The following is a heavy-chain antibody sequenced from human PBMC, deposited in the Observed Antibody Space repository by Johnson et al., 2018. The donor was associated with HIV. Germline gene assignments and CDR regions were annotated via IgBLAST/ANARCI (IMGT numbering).Heavy chain of an antibody. CDR2: INSDGSST. CDR3: ARGVGGAGDDAFDI. CDR1: GFTFSTNW. J-gene: IGHJ3*02. Sequence: VQLVESGGALVQPGGSLRLSCVGSGFTFSTNWMHWVRQAPGKGLVWVSRINSDGSSTSYADSVKGRFTISRDNAKNSLYMQMNSLRAEDTALYYCARGVGGAGDDAFDIWGQGTMVTVSS. V-gene: IGHV3-74*02. D-gene: IGHD2-8*01.